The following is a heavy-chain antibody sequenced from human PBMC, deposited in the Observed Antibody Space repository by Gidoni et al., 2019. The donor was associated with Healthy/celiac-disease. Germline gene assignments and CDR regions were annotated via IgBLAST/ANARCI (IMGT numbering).Heavy chain of an antibody. J-gene: IGHJ4*02. CDR1: GFTFSIYA. Sequence: EVQLVYSGGGLVQPGGSLRLSFAASGFTFSIYAMRWVRQAPGKGLEWVSAISGRGGSTYYADSVKGRFTISRDNSKNTLYLQMNSLRAEDTAVYYCAKERRQQLVRDYWGQGTLVTVSS. V-gene: IGHV3-23*04. CDR2: ISGRGGST. CDR3: AKERRQQLVRDY. D-gene: IGHD6-13*01.